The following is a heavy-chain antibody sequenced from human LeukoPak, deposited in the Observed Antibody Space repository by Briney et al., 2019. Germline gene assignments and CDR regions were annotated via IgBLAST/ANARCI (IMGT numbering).Heavy chain of an antibody. J-gene: IGHJ4*02. Sequence: QPGGSLRLSCAASGFTFSSYGMHWVRQAPGKGLEWVAFIRYDGSNKYYADSVKGRFTISRDNSKNTLYLQMNSPRAEDTAVYYCAKDWSDTANPRGPFDYWGQGTLVTVSS. V-gene: IGHV3-30*02. D-gene: IGHD5-18*01. CDR3: AKDWSDTANPRGPFDY. CDR1: GFTFSSYG. CDR2: IRYDGSNK.